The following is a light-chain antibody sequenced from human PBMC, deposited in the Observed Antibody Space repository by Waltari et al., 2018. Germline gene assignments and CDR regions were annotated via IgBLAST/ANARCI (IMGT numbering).Light chain of an antibody. J-gene: IGKJ1*01. CDR2: KAS. V-gene: IGKV1-5*03. CDR1: QSVDSW. Sequence: DIQMTQSTSTLSASVGDRVTITCRASQSVDSWLAWYQQTPRKAPRLLIQKASNLESGVPSRFSGSGFGTEFNLTISGLQPDDFATYYCQQYHTYWTFGQGTKVDIK. CDR3: QQYHTYWT.